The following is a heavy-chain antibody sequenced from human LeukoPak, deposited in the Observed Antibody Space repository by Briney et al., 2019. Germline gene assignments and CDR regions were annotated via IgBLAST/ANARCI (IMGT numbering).Heavy chain of an antibody. V-gene: IGHV3-7*01. J-gene: IGHJ4*02. CDR3: RREQGDPFPPYDY. D-gene: IGHD2-21*01. CDR2: IKQDGGEK. CDR1: ARTSSTYW. Sequence: GGSLRLSCAPAARTSSTYWMTCVRHPEGGGREWVADIKQDGGEKYYAGSVNGRPTISRDHAKNPLYLQTNSLRAEDTAVNSCRREQGDPFPPYDYWGEGSQVTVSS.